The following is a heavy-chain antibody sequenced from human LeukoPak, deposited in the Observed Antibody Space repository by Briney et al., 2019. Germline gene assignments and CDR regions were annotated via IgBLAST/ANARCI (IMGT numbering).Heavy chain of an antibody. CDR2: ISSSSSYI. J-gene: IGHJ4*02. CDR1: GFTFSSYS. CDR3: ARDNQQLVRPFDY. D-gene: IGHD6-13*01. V-gene: IGHV3-21*01. Sequence: PGGSLRLSCAASGFTFSSYSMNWVRQAPGKGLEWVSSISSSSSYIYYADSVKGRFTISRDNAKNSLYLQMNSLRAEDTAVYYCARDNQQLVRPFDYWGQGTLATVSS.